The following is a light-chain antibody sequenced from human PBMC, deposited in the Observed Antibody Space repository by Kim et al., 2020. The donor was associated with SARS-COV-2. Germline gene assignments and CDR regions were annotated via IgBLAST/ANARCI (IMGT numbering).Light chain of an antibody. CDR2: NRD. V-gene: IGLV3-19*01. J-gene: IGLJ2*01. CDR1: GLRNFY. CDR3: CSPDTNTDAVV. Sequence: SSELTQDPAVYVALRQTVTITCQGDGLRNFYASWYQQRPGQAPRLLFYNRDTRPSGIPDRFSASSSENTASLTITGAQAEDEADYSCCSPDTNTDAVVFGGGTQLSVL.